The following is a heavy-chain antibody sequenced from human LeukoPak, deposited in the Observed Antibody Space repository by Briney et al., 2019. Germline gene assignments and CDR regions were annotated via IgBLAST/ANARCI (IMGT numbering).Heavy chain of an antibody. J-gene: IGHJ5*02. Sequence: PSETLSLTCAVYGGSFSGYYWSWIRQPPGKGPEWIGEINHSGSTNYNPSLKSRVTISVDTSKNQFSLKLSSVTAADTAVYYCARVPAASHNWFDPWGQGTLVTVSS. D-gene: IGHD2-2*01. CDR1: GGSFSGYY. CDR2: INHSGST. CDR3: ARVPAASHNWFDP. V-gene: IGHV4-34*01.